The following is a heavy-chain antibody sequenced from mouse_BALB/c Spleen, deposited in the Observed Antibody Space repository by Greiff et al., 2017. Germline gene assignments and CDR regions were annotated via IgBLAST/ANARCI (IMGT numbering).Heavy chain of an antibody. Sequence: VQLQQSGAELVRPGTSVKVSCKASGYAFTNYLIEWVKQRPGQGLEWIGVINPGSGGTNYNEKFKGKATLTAGKSSSTAYMQLSSLTSDDSAVYFCAIYDGYPDYWGQGTTLTVSS. D-gene: IGHD2-3*01. J-gene: IGHJ2*01. CDR2: INPGSGGT. CDR3: AIYDGYPDY. V-gene: IGHV1-54*01. CDR1: GYAFTNYL.